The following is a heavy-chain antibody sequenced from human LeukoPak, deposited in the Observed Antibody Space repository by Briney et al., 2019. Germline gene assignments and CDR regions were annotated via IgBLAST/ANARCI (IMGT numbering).Heavy chain of an antibody. CDR2: IIPIFGAA. V-gene: IGHV1-69*05. J-gene: IGHJ4*02. D-gene: IGHD6-6*01. CDR3: ARGRPLGY. CDR1: GGTFSSYA. Sequence: GASVKVSCKASGGTFSSYAISWVRQAPGQGLEWMGGIIPIFGAANYAQKFQGRVTMTRNTSISTAYMELSSLRSEDTAVYYCARGRPLGYWGQGTLVTVSS.